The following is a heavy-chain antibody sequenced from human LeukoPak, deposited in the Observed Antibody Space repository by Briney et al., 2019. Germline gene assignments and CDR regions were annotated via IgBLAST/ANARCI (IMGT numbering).Heavy chain of an antibody. CDR2: IKSKTDGGTT. Sequence: GGSLRLSCAASGFTFSNAWMSWVRQAPGKGLEWVGRIKSKTDGGTTDYAAPVKGRFTISRDNAKNSLYLQMNSLRAEDTAVYYCAELGITMIGGVWGKGTMVTISS. J-gene: IGHJ6*04. CDR3: AELGITMIGGV. CDR1: GFTFSNAW. D-gene: IGHD3-10*02. V-gene: IGHV3-15*01.